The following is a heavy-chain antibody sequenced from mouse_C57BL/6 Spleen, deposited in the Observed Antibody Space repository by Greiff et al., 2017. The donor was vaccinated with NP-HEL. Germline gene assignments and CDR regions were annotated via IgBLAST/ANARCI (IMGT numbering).Heavy chain of an antibody. D-gene: IGHD4-1*01. CDR2: ISNLAYSI. J-gene: IGHJ1*03. Sequence: EVQRVESGGGLVQPGGSLKLSCAASGFTFSDYGMAWVRQAPRKGPEWVAFISNLAYSIYYADTVTGRFTISRENAKNTLYLEMSSLRSEDTAMYYCARHNWDGRYFDVWGTGTTVTVSS. CDR1: GFTFSDYG. CDR3: ARHNWDGRYFDV. V-gene: IGHV5-15*01.